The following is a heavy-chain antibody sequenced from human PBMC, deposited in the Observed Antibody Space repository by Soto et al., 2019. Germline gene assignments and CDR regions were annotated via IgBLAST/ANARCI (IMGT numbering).Heavy chain of an antibody. D-gene: IGHD3-10*01. CDR1: GYTFTGYY. J-gene: IGHJ4*02. CDR3: ARAMYYGSGHRFDY. Sequence: ASVKVSCKASGYTFTGYYMHWVRQAPGQGLEWMGWINPNSGGTNYAQKFQGWVTMTRDTSISTAYMELSRLRSDDTAVYYCARAMYYGSGHRFDYWGQGTLVTVSS. CDR2: INPNSGGT. V-gene: IGHV1-2*04.